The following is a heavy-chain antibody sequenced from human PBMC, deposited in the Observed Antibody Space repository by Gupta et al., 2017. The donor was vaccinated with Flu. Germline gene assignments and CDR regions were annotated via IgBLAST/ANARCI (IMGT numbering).Heavy chain of an antibody. CDR2: ILPIIDEV. J-gene: IGHJ5*02. CDR1: GDTFSTSS. Sequence: ARLVPSGAEVKEPGSSVKVSCRAPGDTFSTSSINWVRQAPGQGLEWVGGILPIIDEVNYARKFQDRVTITADESTSTAYMELSSLTSADTAVDYCARECPCGGDCYFLDPWGQGTLVSVSP. V-gene: IGHV1-69*01. D-gene: IGHD2-21*02. CDR3: ARECPCGGDCYFLDP.